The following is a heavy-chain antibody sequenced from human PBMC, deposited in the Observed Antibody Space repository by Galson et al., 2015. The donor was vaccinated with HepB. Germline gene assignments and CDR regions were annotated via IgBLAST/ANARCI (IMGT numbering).Heavy chain of an antibody. D-gene: IGHD2-15*01. J-gene: IGHJ3*02. CDR2: IKQDGSEK. Sequence: SLRLSCAASGFTFSSYWMSWVRQAPGKGLEWVANIKQDGSEKYYVDSVKGRFTISRDNARNSLYLQINSLRAEDTAVYYCAGGYCSGGSCLTDAFDIWGQGTMVTVSS. V-gene: IGHV3-7*01. CDR1: GFTFSSYW. CDR3: AGGYCSGGSCLTDAFDI.